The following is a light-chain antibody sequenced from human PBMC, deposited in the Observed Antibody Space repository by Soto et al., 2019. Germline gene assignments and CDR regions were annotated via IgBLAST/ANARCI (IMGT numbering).Light chain of an antibody. CDR3: QHYNSYSEA. J-gene: IGKJ1*01. CDR2: KAS. CDR1: ENIGVW. Sequence: DIQMTQSPSTLFASVGDRVTITCRASENIGVWLAWYQQKPGKAPKLLIYKASSLQSGVPSRFSGGGSGTEFTLTISSLQPDDFATYYCQHYNSYSEAFGQGTKVDNK. V-gene: IGKV1-5*03.